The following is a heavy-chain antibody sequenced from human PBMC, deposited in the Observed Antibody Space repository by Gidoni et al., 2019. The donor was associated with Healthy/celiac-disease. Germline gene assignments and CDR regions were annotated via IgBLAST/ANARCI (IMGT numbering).Heavy chain of an antibody. CDR1: GFTFRSYA. CDR2: ISYDGSNK. J-gene: IGHJ4*02. D-gene: IGHD6-13*01. CDR3: AREGIAAAGPIFDY. V-gene: IGHV3-30*01. Sequence: QVQLVESGGGVVQPGRSLRLSCAASGFTFRSYAMHWVRQAPGKGLEWVAVISYDGSNKYYADSVKGRFTISRDNSKNTLYLQMNSLRAEDTAVYYCAREGIAAAGPIFDYWGQGTLVTVSS.